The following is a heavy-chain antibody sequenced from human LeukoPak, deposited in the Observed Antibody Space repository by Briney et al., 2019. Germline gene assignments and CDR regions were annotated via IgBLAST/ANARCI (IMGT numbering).Heavy chain of an antibody. D-gene: IGHD6-13*01. J-gene: IGHJ4*02. CDR2: IYYSGST. V-gene: IGHV4-59*03. CDR1: GGSISGYY. CDR3: AKYIAATGESHLDH. Sequence: PSETLSLTCTVYGGSISGYYWSWIRQPPGKGREWIGYIYYSGSTNYNPSLKSRVTISVDTSKNQFSLKLSTVTAADTAVYYCAKYIAATGESHLDHGGQGSLVTVSS.